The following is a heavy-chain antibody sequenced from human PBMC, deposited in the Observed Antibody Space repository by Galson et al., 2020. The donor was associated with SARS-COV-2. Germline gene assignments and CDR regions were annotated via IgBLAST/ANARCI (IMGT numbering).Heavy chain of an antibody. CDR1: GYTLTELS. D-gene: IGHD3-10*01. CDR2: FDPEDGET. CDR3: ATSYAYYGSGSYPKIGIDY. Sequence: ASVKVSCKVSGYTLTELSMHWVRQAPGKGLEWMGGFDPEDGETIYAQKFQGRVTMTEDTSTDTAYMELSSLRSEDTAVYYCATSYAYYGSGSYPKIGIDYWGQGTLVTVSS. V-gene: IGHV1-24*01. J-gene: IGHJ4*02.